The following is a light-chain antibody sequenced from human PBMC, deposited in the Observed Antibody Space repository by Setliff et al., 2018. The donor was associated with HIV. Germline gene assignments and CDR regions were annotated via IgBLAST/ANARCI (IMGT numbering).Light chain of an antibody. V-gene: IGLV2-11*01. Sequence: QSALAQPRSVSGSPGQSVTISCTGTSSDVGGYNYGSWYQHLTGKAPKLMIYDVTKRPSGVPDRFSGSKSGNTASLTISGLQSEDEADYYCCSYAGSYTSLYVFGTGTKGTV. J-gene: IGLJ1*01. CDR2: DVT. CDR1: SSDVGGYNY. CDR3: CSYAGSYTSLYV.